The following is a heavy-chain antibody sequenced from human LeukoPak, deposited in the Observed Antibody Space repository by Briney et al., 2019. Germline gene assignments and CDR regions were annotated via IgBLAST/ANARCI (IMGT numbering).Heavy chain of an antibody. CDR2: ISRGSTYI. Sequence: GGSLRLSCAASGFTFSSYDMNWVRPAPGKGLEWVSSISRGSTYIYYADSVKGRFTISRDNPKNSLYLQMNSLRAEDTAIYYCARDLLAVAAMGAFDFWGQGTMVAVSS. D-gene: IGHD6-19*01. CDR3: ARDLLAVAAMGAFDF. J-gene: IGHJ3*01. V-gene: IGHV3-21*01. CDR1: GFTFSSYD.